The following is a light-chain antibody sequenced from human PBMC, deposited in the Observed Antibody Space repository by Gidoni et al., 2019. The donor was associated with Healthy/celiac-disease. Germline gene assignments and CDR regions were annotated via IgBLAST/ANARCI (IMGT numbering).Light chain of an antibody. J-gene: IGLJ3*02. CDR2: DVS. CDR3: SSYTSSSTLEV. CDR1: SSDVGGYNY. Sequence: QSALTQPASVSGSSGQSITISCTGTSSDVGGYNYVSWYQQHPGKAPKLMIYDVSNRPSGVSNRFSGSKSGNTASLTISGLQAEDEADYYCSSYTSSSTLEVFGGGTKLTVL. V-gene: IGLV2-14*01.